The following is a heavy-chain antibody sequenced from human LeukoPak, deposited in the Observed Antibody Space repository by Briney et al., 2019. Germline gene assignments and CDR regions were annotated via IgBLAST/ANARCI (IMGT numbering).Heavy chain of an antibody. D-gene: IGHD3-3*01. Sequence: SETLSLTCTVSGGSISRYYWSWIRQPPGKGLEWIGRIYTSGSTNYNPSLKSRVTISVDTSKNQFSLKLSSVTAADTAVYYCARTAVEDYDFWSGYWYYFDYWGQGTLVTVSS. CDR3: ARTAVEDYDFWSGYWYYFDY. V-gene: IGHV4-4*09. CDR2: IYTSGST. CDR1: GGSISRYY. J-gene: IGHJ4*02.